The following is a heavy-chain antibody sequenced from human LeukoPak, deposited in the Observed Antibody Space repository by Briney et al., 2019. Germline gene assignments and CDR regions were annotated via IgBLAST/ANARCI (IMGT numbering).Heavy chain of an antibody. CDR1: GFTFSNYG. J-gene: IGHJ4*02. V-gene: IGHV3-30*18. CDR3: AKVDYDSGWLVPDY. D-gene: IGHD6-19*01. CDR2: ISYDGSVK. Sequence: SGGSLRLSCAASGFTFSNYGMHWVRQAPGKGLEWVAVISYDGSVKYYGNSVKGRFTISRDNSKNTLYLQMNSLRVEDTAVYHCAKVDYDSGWLVPDYWGQGTLVTVSS.